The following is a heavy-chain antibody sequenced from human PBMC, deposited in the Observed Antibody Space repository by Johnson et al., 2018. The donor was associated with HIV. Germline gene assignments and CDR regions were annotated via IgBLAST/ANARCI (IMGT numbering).Heavy chain of an antibody. CDR1: RFRFNTYT. D-gene: IGHD1-14*01. Sequence: EVQLLESGGGLVQPGGSLRLSCSASRFRFNTYTMHWVRQAPGKGLEWVSTISASGGLTYYADSVKGRFTISRDNAKNSLYLQMNSLRAEDTAVYYCARELTSGLDYDAFDIWGQGTMVTVSS. CDR3: ARELTSGLDYDAFDI. V-gene: IGHV3-48*04. CDR2: ISASGGLT. J-gene: IGHJ3*02.